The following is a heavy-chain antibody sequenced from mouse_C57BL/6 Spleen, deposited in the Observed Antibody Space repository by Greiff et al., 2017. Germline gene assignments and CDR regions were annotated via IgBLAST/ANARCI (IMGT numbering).Heavy chain of an antibody. J-gene: IGHJ2*01. V-gene: IGHV1-64*01. D-gene: IGHD1-1*01. CDR2: IHPNSGST. CDR3: ARAPYGSSYDYYFDY. CDR1: GYTFTSYW. Sequence: QVQLQQPGAELVKPGASVKLSCKASGYTFTSYWMHWVKQRPGQGLEWIGMIHPNSGSTNYNEKFKSKATLTVDKSSSTAYMQLSSLTSEDSAVYCGARAPYGSSYDYYFDYWGQGTTLTVSS.